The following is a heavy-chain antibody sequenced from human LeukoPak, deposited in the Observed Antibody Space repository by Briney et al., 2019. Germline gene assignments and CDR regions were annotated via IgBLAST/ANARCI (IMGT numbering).Heavy chain of an antibody. Sequence: PSGTLSLTCTVSGGSISPYYWSWIRQPAGKGLEWIGRIYASGSTNYNPSLQSRVTISVDKSKNHFSLNLSSVTAADTAVYYCARLSNYYDTTSGYYYSFDHWGQGTLVTVSS. D-gene: IGHD3-22*01. CDR1: GGSISPYY. CDR2: IYASGST. V-gene: IGHV4-4*07. J-gene: IGHJ4*02. CDR3: ARLSNYYDTTSGYYYSFDH.